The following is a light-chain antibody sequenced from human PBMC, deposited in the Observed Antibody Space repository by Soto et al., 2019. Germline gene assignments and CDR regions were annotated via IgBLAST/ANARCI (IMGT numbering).Light chain of an antibody. J-gene: IGLJ1*01. Sequence: QSVLTQPASVSGSLGQSITISCTGTSSDVGGYNYVSWYQQHPGKAPKLMIYEVSNRPSGVSNRFSGSKSGNTASLTISGLQAEDEADYHCSSYTNNNFDVFGAGTKLTVL. CDR2: EVS. V-gene: IGLV2-14*01. CDR1: SSDVGGYNY. CDR3: SSYTNNNFDV.